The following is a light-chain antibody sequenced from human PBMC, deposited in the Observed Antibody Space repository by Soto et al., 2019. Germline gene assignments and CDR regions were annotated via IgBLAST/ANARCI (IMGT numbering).Light chain of an antibody. Sequence: DIVMTQSPLSLPVTPGEPASISCRSSQSLQRSNGYNYLDWYLQRPGQSPQLLIYLGSNRAAGVPDRFSGSGSGTEFTLKISRVEAEDVGVFYCMQALQTPYTFGQGTKLEI. CDR2: LGS. CDR1: QSLQRSNGYNY. V-gene: IGKV2-28*01. CDR3: MQALQTPYT. J-gene: IGKJ2*01.